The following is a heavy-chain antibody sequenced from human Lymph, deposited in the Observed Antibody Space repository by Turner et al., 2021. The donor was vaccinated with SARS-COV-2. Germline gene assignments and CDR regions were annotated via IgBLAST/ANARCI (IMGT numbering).Heavy chain of an antibody. CDR2: ISYDGSNK. D-gene: IGHD7-27*01. Sequence: QVQLVESGGGVVQPGSSLRLSCAASGFTFSSYAMNWVRQAPGKGLEWVTLISYDGSNKYYADSVKGRFTISRDNSKNTLYLQMNSLRAEDTAVYYCARSGPNFDFWGQGTLVTVSS. CDR1: GFTFSSYA. V-gene: IGHV3-30-3*01. CDR3: ARSGPNFDF. J-gene: IGHJ4*02.